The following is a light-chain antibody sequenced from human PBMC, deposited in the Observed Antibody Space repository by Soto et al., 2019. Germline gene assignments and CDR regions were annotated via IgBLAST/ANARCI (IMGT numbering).Light chain of an antibody. CDR2: EVS. CDR1: SSDVGGYNY. V-gene: IGLV2-14*01. J-gene: IGLJ2*01. CDR3: SSYTSSSTVV. Sequence: QSALTQPASVSGSPGQSITISCTGTSSDVGGYNYVSWYQQHPGKAPKLMIYEVSNRPSGVSNRCSGSKSGNTASLTISGLQAEAEAEYYCSSYTSSSTVVFGGGTQLT.